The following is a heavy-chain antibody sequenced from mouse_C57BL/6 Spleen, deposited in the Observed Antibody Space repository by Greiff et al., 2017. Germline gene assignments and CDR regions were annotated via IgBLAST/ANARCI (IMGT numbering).Heavy chain of an antibody. CDR3: ARRGYGTLYYFDD. D-gene: IGHD1-1*01. J-gene: IGHJ2*01. CDR2: IYPGGGYT. CDR1: GYTFTNYW. V-gene: IGHV1-63*01. Sequence: VQLQQSGAELVRPGTSVKMSCKASGYTFTNYWIGWAKQRPGHGLEWIGDIYPGGGYTNYNEKFKGKATLTADKSSSTAYMQFSSLTSADSAIYYCARRGYGTLYYFDDWGQGTTLTVSS.